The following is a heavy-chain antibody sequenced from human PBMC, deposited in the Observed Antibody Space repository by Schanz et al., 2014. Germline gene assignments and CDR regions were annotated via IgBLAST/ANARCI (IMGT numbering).Heavy chain of an antibody. V-gene: IGHV3-9*01. CDR1: GFTFDDYA. CDR3: AKDQAAAATRGFGIDY. D-gene: IGHD6-13*01. CDR2: ISWNSVRI. Sequence: EVQLVESGGGLVQPGRSLRLSCAASGFTFDDYAMHWVRQAPGKGLEWVSGISWNSVRIGYADSVKGRFTISRDNAKNSLYLQMNSLRAEDTALYYCAKDQAAAATRGFGIDYWGQGTLVTVSS. J-gene: IGHJ4*02.